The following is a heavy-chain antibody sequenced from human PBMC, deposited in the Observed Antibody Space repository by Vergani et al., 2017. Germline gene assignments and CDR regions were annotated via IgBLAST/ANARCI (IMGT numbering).Heavy chain of an antibody. CDR1: GGSISSKNC. CDR3: GRVADFYGLGSRLLDL. CDR2: ICHTEDT. D-gene: IGHD3-10*01. J-gene: IGHJ5*02. Sequence: QVQLQESGPGLVKPSQTLSLTCTVSGGSISSKNCWTWVRQPPGKGLEWIGEICHTEDTKYSPSLKSRVTVSVDESRNLFSLRLNSVTAADTAVYYCGRVADFYGLGSRLLDLWGQGILVTVSS. V-gene: IGHV4-4*02.